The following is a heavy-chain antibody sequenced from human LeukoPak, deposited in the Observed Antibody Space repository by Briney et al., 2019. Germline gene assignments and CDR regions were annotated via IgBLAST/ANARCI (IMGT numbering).Heavy chain of an antibody. D-gene: IGHD6-13*01. Sequence: SQTLSHTCAISGDSISSNTASWNWIRQSPSRGLEWLGRTYYRSQWSNAYAVSEISRITINPDTSKNQFSLQLNSVTPEDAAVYYCARGFPGAAGAFDIWGQGTVVTVCS. V-gene: IGHV6-1*01. J-gene: IGHJ3*02. CDR3: ARGFPGAAGAFDI. CDR2: TYYRSQWSN. CDR1: GDSISSNTAS.